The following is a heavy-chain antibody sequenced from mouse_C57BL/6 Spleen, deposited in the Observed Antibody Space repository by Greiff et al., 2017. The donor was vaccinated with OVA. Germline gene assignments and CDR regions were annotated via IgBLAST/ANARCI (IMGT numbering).Heavy chain of an antibody. CDR3: ASSPYYGSSVYAMDY. CDR1: GYTFTDYY. J-gene: IGHJ4*01. Sequence: QVQLKQSGAELVRPGASVKLSCKASGYTFTDYYINWVKQRPGQGLEWIARIYPGSGNTYYNEKFKGKATLTAEKSSSTAYMQLSSLTSEDSAVYFCASSPYYGSSVYAMDYWGQGTSVTVSS. D-gene: IGHD1-1*01. V-gene: IGHV1-76*01. CDR2: IYPGSGNT.